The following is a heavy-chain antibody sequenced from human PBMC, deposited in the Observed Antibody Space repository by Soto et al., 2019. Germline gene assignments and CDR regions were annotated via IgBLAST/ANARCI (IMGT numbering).Heavy chain of an antibody. D-gene: IGHD3-22*01. Sequence: GASVKVSCKASGYTFTGYYMHWVRQAPGQGLEWMGWINPNSGGTNYAQKFQGWVTMTRDTSISTAYMELSSLRSEDTAVYYCARARGGPVVAIDYWGQGTLVTVSS. CDR3: ARARGGPVVAIDY. J-gene: IGHJ4*02. CDR2: INPNSGGT. V-gene: IGHV1-2*04. CDR1: GYTFTGYY.